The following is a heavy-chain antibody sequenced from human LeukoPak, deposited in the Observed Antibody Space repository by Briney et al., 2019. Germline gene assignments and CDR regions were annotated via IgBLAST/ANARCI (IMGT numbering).Heavy chain of an antibody. V-gene: IGHV4-30-2*01. CDR3: ARTPDHYDSSGYLIPHAFDI. CDR1: GVSLSSGGYS. D-gene: IGHD3-22*01. Sequence: SETLSLTCALSGVSLSSGGYSGSWIRQPPGNGLEWSGYIYHGASTYYNPSLKSRVTISVDRSKNQFSLKLSSVTAADTAVYYCARTPDHYDSSGYLIPHAFDIWGQGTMVTVSS. CDR2: IYHGAST. J-gene: IGHJ3*02.